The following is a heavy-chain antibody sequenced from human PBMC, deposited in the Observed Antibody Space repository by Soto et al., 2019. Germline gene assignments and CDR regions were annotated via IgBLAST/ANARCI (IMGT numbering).Heavy chain of an antibody. CDR2: IIPIFGTA. V-gene: IGHV1-69*13. D-gene: IGHD3-10*01. CDR3: ASGVPHDYYYGMDV. Sequence: SVKVSCKASGGTFSSYAISWVRQAPGQGLEWMGGIIPIFGTANYAQKFQGRVTITADESTSTAYMELSSLRSEDTAVYYCASGVPHDYYYGMDVWGQGTTLTVSS. CDR1: GGTFSSYA. J-gene: IGHJ6*02.